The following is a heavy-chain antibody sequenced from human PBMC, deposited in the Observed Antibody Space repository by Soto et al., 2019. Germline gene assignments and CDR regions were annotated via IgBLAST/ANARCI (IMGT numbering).Heavy chain of an antibody. Sequence: SETLSLTCAVSGDSISPHYWSWARQPPGKGLECIGYIHHSGKSIYNPSLRSRVSISLDTSKNQFSLKLNSMTAADTAIYYCARVGGSGWNFDSWGQGILVTVSS. D-gene: IGHD6-19*01. CDR1: GDSISPHY. J-gene: IGHJ4*02. V-gene: IGHV4-59*11. CDR2: IHHSGKS. CDR3: ARVGGSGWNFDS.